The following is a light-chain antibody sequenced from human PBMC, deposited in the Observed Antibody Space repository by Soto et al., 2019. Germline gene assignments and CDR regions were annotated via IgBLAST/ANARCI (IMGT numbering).Light chain of an antibody. CDR3: QSYDNSLSGFYV. CDR2: GNN. J-gene: IGLJ1*01. Sequence: QSVLAQTPSVSGAPGQTVTISCTGSRSNIGVGYDVHWYQQLPGTAPKLLIYGNNNRPSGVPVRFSGSKSGTSASLAITGLQPEDEADYYCQSYDNSLSGFYVFGTVTKLTVL. V-gene: IGLV1-40*01. CDR1: RSNIGVGYD.